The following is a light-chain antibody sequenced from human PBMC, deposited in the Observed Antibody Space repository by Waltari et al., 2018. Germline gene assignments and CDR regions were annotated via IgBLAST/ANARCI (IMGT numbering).Light chain of an antibody. CDR1: QSISNW. Sequence: DIQMTQSPSSVSAFVGDRVTITCRAGQSISNWFAWYQQKPGKAPKLLIYGASDLHSGVPSRFSGSGAGTDFTLTISSLQAEDFATYYCQQVNSFPATFGGGTTVEIK. CDR2: GAS. CDR3: QQVNSFPAT. V-gene: IGKV1-12*01. J-gene: IGKJ4*01.